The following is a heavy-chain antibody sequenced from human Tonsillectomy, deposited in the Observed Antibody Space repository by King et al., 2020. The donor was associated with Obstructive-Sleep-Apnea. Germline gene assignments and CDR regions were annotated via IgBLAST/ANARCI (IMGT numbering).Heavy chain of an antibody. V-gene: IGHV4-59*01. CDR3: ARYIYYGSGSYTP. J-gene: IGHJ5*02. CDR1: GGSISSYY. CDR2: IYYSGST. Sequence: QLQESGPGLVKPSETLSLTCTVSGGSISSYYWSWIRQPPGEGLEWIGYIYYSGSTNYTPSLKSRVTISVDTSKNQFSRKLGSLTAADTAVYYCARYIYYGSGSYTPWGQGTLVTVSS. D-gene: IGHD3-10*01.